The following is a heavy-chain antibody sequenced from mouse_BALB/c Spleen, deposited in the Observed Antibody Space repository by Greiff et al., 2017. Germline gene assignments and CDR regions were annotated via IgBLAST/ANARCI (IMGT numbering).Heavy chain of an antibody. V-gene: IGHV5-12-2*01. CDR1: GFTFSSYT. CDR3: ARQGYDDYYAMDY. J-gene: IGHJ4*01. Sequence: EVKLVESGGGLVQPGGSLKLSCAASGFTFSSYTMSWVRQTPEKRLEWVAYISNGGGSTYYPDTVKGRFTISRDNAKNTLYLQMSSLKSEDTAMYYCARQGYDDYYAMDYWGQGTSVTVSS. D-gene: IGHD2-14*01. CDR2: ISNGGGST.